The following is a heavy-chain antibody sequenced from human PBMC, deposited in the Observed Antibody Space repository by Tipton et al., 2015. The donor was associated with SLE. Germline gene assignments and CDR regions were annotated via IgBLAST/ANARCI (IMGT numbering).Heavy chain of an antibody. CDR2: INPNSGGT. Sequence: QLVQSGAEVKKPGASVKVSCKASGYTFTGYYMHWVRQAPGQGLEWMGWINPNSGGTNYAQKFQGRVTMTRDTSISTAYMELSSLRSEDTAVYYCARGKGFYDSSGYSPFQHWGQGTLVTVSS. CDR1: GYTFTGYY. CDR3: ARGKGFYDSSGYSPFQH. J-gene: IGHJ1*01. V-gene: IGHV1-2*02. D-gene: IGHD3-22*01.